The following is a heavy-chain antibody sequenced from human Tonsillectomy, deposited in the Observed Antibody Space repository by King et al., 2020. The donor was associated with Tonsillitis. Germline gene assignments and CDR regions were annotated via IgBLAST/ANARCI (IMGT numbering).Heavy chain of an antibody. D-gene: IGHD4-17*01. V-gene: IGHV3-73*02. CDR1: GFTFSGSA. CDR2: IRSKANSYAT. CDR3: IGFAAPEYGDYGDY. Sequence: VQLVESGGGLVQPGGSLKLSCAASGFTFSGSAMHWVRQASGKGLEWVGRIRSKANSYATAYAASVKGRFIISRDDSQNTAYLQMNSLRTEDTAVYYCIGFAAPEYGDYGDYWGQGTLVTVSS. J-gene: IGHJ4*02.